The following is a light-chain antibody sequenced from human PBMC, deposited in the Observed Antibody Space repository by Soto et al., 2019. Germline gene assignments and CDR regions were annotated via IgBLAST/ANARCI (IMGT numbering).Light chain of an antibody. J-gene: IGLJ1*01. CDR1: SSDVGGYNY. Sequence: QSALTQPPSASGSPGQSVTISCTGTSSDVGGYNYVSWYQQHPGKAPKLMIYEVSKRPSGVPDRFSGSKSGNTASLTVSGLQAEDEADYYCYAYAGSNNYVFGTWTKLTVL. CDR3: YAYAGSNNYV. CDR2: EVS. V-gene: IGLV2-8*01.